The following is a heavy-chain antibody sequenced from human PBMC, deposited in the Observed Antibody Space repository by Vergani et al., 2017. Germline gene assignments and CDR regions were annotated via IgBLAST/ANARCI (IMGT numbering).Heavy chain of an antibody. Sequence: QVQLQQWGAGLLKPSETLSLTCAVYGGSFSGYYWSWIRQPPGKGLEWIGEINHSGSTNYNPSLKSRVTISVDTSKNQFSLKLSSVTASDTAMYYCARQGDGYSPFDYWGQGTLVTVSS. CDR2: INHSGST. D-gene: IGHD5-24*01. CDR1: GGSFSGYY. CDR3: ARQGDGYSPFDY. J-gene: IGHJ4*02. V-gene: IGHV4-34*01.